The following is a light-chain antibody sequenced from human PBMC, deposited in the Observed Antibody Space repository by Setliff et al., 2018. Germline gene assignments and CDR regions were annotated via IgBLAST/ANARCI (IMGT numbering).Light chain of an antibody. V-gene: IGLV8-61*01. CDR3: ALYMGSGISL. CDR2: STN. Sequence: QTVVTQEPSFSVSPGGTVTLTCGSSSGSVSTNYYPSWYQQTPGQTPRTLIYSTNTRSSGVPDRFAGSILGNKAALTITGAQADDESDYYCALYMGSGISLFGGGTKVTVL. CDR1: SGSVSTNYY. J-gene: IGLJ3*02.